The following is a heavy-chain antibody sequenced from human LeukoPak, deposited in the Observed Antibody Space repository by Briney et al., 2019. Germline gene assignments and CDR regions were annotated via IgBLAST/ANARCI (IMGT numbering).Heavy chain of an antibody. V-gene: IGHV4-59*01. CDR2: IYYSGST. J-gene: IGHJ3*02. D-gene: IGHD1-14*01. Sequence: SETLSLTCTVSGGSISSYYWSWIRQPPGKGLEWIGYIYYSGSTNYNPSLKSRVTISVDTSKNQFSLKLSSVTAADTAVYYCARPHRNQEDAFDIWGQGTMVTVSS. CDR1: GGSISSYY. CDR3: ARPHRNQEDAFDI.